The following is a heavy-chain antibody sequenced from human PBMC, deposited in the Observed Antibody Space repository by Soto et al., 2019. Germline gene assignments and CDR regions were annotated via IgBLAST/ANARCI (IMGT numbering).Heavy chain of an antibody. CDR3: ARDKDCRTIDCYNSFDI. CDR2: IAYDGKNK. CDR1: GFTFSTYL. D-gene: IGHD2-2*02. V-gene: IGHV3-30*04. Sequence: QVRLVESGGGVVQPGRSLRLSCTAAGFTFSTYLIHWVRQAPGKGREWVAIIAYDGKNKDYADSVKGRVTVSRDNSKNTLYLQMDSLRPEDTAVYYCARDKDCRTIDCYNSFDIWGQGTMVTVSS. J-gene: IGHJ3*02.